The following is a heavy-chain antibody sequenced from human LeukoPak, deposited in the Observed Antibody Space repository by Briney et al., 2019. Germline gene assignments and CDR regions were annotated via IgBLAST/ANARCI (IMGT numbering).Heavy chain of an antibody. CDR2: IYYSGST. V-gene: IGHV4-59*01. CDR1: GGSISSYY. J-gene: IGHJ4*02. CDR3: ARETYCGGDCYSGFEY. D-gene: IGHD2-21*02. Sequence: SETLSLTCTVSGGSISSYYWSWIRQPPGKGLEWIGYIYYSGSTNYNPSLKSRVTISVDTSKKQFSLKLTSVTVADTAVYYCARETYCGGDCYSGFEYWGQGTLVTVSS.